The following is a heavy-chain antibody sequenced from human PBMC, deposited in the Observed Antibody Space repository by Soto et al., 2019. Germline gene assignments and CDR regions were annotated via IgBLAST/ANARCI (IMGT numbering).Heavy chain of an antibody. Sequence: SVKVSCKASGGTFSSYAISWVRQAPGQGLEWMGGIIPIFGTANYAQKFQGRVTITADESTSTAYMELSSLRSEDTAVYYCATLHRLLRYFDWLSYNWFDPWGQGTLVTVSS. V-gene: IGHV1-69*13. CDR2: IIPIFGTA. CDR3: ATLHRLLRYFDWLSYNWFDP. CDR1: GGTFSSYA. D-gene: IGHD3-9*01. J-gene: IGHJ5*02.